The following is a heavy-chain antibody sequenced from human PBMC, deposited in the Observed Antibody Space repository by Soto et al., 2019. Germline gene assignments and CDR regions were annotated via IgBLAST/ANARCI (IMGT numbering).Heavy chain of an antibody. V-gene: IGHV1-46*03. CDR1: GYTFTSYY. Sequence: ASVKVSCKASGYTFTSYYMHWVRQAPGQGLEWMGIINPSGGSTSYAQKFQGRVTMTRDTSTSTVYMELSSLRPEDTAVYYCASSSSWYLSDYWGQGTLVTVSS. CDR2: INPSGGST. J-gene: IGHJ4*02. D-gene: IGHD6-13*01. CDR3: ASSSSWYLSDY.